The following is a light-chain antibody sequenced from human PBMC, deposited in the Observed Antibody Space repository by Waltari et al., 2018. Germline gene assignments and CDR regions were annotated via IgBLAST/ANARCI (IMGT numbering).Light chain of an antibody. CDR1: QRVLYSSDNENY. CDR3: QQYYRIPLT. CDR2: WAS. V-gene: IGKV4-1*01. Sequence: DIVMTQSPDSLAVSLGERATINCKSSQRVLYSSDNENYLAWYQQKPGQPPKLLIYWASTRESGVPDRFRGSGSGTDFTLTISSLQAEDVAVYYCQQYYRIPLTFGGGTKVEIE. J-gene: IGKJ4*01.